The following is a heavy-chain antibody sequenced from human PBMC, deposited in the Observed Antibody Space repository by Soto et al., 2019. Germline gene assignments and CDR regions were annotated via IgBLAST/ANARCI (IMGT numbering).Heavy chain of an antibody. Sequence: WGSLRLSCAASGFTFSSYSMNWVRQAPGKGLEWVSSISSSSSYIYYADSVKGRFTISRDNAKNSLYLQMNSLRAEDTAVYYCARDRRPKYCSSTSCSLGEGWFDPWGQGTLVTVSS. CDR1: GFTFSSYS. D-gene: IGHD2-2*01. V-gene: IGHV3-21*01. CDR3: ARDRRPKYCSSTSCSLGEGWFDP. CDR2: ISSSSSYI. J-gene: IGHJ5*02.